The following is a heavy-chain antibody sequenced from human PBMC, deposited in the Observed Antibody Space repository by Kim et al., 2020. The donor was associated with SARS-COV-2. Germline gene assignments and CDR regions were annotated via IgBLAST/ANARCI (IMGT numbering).Heavy chain of an antibody. V-gene: IGHV3-23*01. D-gene: IGHD3-16*02. Sequence: YADSVKGRFTISRDNSKNTLYLQMNSLRAEDTAVYYCAKDRELSQHYFDYWGQGTLVTVSS. CDR3: AKDRELSQHYFDY. J-gene: IGHJ4*02.